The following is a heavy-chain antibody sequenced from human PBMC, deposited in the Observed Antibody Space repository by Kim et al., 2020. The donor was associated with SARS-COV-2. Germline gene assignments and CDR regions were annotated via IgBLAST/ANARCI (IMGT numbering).Heavy chain of an antibody. CDR2: ISSSSSFI. CDR1: GFTFSSYI. V-gene: IGHV3-21*01. CDR3: ARDYSSSFLTSNWFDP. D-gene: IGHD6-6*01. J-gene: IGHJ5*02. Sequence: GGSLRLSCAASGFTFSSYIMNWVRQAPGKGLEWVSSISSSSSFIYYADSVKGRFTISRDNAKNSLYLQMNSLRAEDTAVYYCARDYSSSFLTSNWFDPWGQGTLVTVSS.